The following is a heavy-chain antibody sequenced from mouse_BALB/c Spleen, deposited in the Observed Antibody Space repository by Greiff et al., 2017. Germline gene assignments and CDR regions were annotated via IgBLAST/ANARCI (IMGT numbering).Heavy chain of an antibody. CDR2: IYPGSGST. CDR3: TRRGNYGAWFAY. Sequence: QVQLQQSGAELMKPGASVKISCKATGYTFSSYWIEWVKQRPGHGLEWIGNIYPGSGSTNYDEKFKSKATLTVDTSSSTAYMQLSSLTSEDSAVYYCTRRGNYGAWFAYWGQGTLVTVSA. J-gene: IGHJ3*01. V-gene: IGHV1-55*01. D-gene: IGHD1-2*01. CDR1: GYTFSSYW.